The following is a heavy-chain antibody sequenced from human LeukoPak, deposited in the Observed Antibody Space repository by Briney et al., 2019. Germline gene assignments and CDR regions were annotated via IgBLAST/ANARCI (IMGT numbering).Heavy chain of an antibody. CDR3: AITQGVVPAAIPYSFDY. V-gene: IGHV1-69*05. D-gene: IGHD2-2*02. CDR1: GGTFSSYA. Sequence: SVKVSCKASGGTFSSYAISWVRQAPGRGLEWMGGIIPIFGTANYAQKFQGRVTITTDESTSTAYMELSSLRSEDTAVYYCAITQGVVPAAIPYSFDYWGQGTLVTVSS. J-gene: IGHJ4*02. CDR2: IIPIFGTA.